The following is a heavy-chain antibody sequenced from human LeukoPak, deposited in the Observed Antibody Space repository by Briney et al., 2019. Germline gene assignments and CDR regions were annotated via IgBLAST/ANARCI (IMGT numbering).Heavy chain of an antibody. Sequence: SATLSLTCAVYGGSFSGYYWSWIRQPPGKGLEWIGEINHSGSTNYNPSLKSRVTISVDTSKNQFSLKLTSVTAADTAVYYCARGDYYYGMDVWGQGTTVTVSS. J-gene: IGHJ6*02. V-gene: IGHV4-34*01. CDR1: GGSFSGYY. CDR3: ARGDYYYGMDV. CDR2: INHSGST.